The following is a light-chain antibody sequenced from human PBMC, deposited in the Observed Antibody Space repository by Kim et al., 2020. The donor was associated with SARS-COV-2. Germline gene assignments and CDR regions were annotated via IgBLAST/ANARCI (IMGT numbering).Light chain of an antibody. J-gene: IGLJ1*01. CDR2: EVS. CDR3: SSYAGSKRV. CDR1: SSDVSGYYA. Sequence: AQSVTTSGTGTSSDVSGYYAVSSYHQPTRTDPILSMYEVSPRPSGVPDRCSGSKSGTAASLTVSGLQAEDEADYYCSSYAGSKRVFGTGTKLTVL. V-gene: IGLV2-8*01.